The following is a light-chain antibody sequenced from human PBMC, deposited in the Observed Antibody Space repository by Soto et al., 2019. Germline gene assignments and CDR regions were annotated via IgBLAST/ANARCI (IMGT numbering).Light chain of an antibody. CDR1: QAVSTW. CDR2: AAS. Sequence: DIQMTQSQSFVSASVGDSFTITCRASQAVSTWLAWYQQKPGGAPRLLIYAASTLQSGVPSRFSGSGSGTDFTLTIRSLQPEDFATYYCQQSNSFPRTFGGGTKVDIK. V-gene: IGKV1-12*01. J-gene: IGKJ4*01. CDR3: QQSNSFPRT.